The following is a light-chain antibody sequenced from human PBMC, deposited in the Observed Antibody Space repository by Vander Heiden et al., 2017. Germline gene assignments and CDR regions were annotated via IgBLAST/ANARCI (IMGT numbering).Light chain of an antibody. V-gene: IGLV3-21*02. Sequence: SYVLTPPPSVSVAPGEPASFRCEGNNIVGKSVQCSQQKAAQAPVLVVFVDSDRPSGFPEPFPGSNSENTATVTLNRAEVRDEADYYCQVWDGSTDYVVFGGGTRLTVL. J-gene: IGLJ2*01. CDR3: QVWDGSTDYVV. CDR2: VDS. CDR1: NIVGKS.